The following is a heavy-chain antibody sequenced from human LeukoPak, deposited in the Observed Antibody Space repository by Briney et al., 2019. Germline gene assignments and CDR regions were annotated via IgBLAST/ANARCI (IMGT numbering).Heavy chain of an antibody. CDR1: GGSISSYY. D-gene: IGHD3-10*01. CDR3: ARGLMVRGVSLDY. CDR2: IYYSGST. Sequence: PSETLPLTCTVSGGSISSYYWSWIRQPPGKGLEWIGYIYYSGSTNYNPSLKSRVTISVDTSKNQFSLKLSSVTAADTAVYYCARGLMVRGVSLDYRGQGTLVTVSS. V-gene: IGHV4-59*01. J-gene: IGHJ4*02.